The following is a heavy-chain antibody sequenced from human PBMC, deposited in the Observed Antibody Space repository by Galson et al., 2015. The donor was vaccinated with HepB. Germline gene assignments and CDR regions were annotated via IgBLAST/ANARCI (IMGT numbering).Heavy chain of an antibody. D-gene: IGHD3-10*01. V-gene: IGHV3-11*05. CDR2: ISSSSSYT. CDR3: ARAGYYGSGSYHNWFDP. CDR1: GFTFSDYY. Sequence: SLRLSCAASGFTFSDYYMSWIRQAPGKGLEWVSYISSSSSYTNYADSVKGRFTISRDNAKNSLYLQMNSLRAEDTAVYYCARAGYYGSGSYHNWFDPWGQGTLVTVSS. J-gene: IGHJ5*02.